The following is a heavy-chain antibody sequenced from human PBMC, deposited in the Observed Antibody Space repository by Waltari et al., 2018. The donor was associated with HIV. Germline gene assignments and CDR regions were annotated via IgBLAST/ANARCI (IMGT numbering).Heavy chain of an antibody. D-gene: IGHD3-10*01. V-gene: IGHV3-20*04. CDR1: GFNFGDYG. J-gene: IGHJ3*02. CDR2: INWNGDNI. Sequence: EVQLVESGGGVVRPGGSLTVSCAASGFNFGDYGMNWVRVTPGKGLYVVSGINWNGDNIGDADSVRGRFIISRDNAKNSVFLHLHSLRPEDSATYFCARARALSWVFIDAFDIWGPGTVVTVSS. CDR3: ARARALSWVFIDAFDI.